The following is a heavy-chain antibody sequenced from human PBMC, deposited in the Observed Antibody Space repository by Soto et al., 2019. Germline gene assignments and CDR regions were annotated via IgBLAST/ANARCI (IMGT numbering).Heavy chain of an antibody. CDR2: IIPILGIA. J-gene: IGHJ4*02. CDR1: GGTFSSYT. D-gene: IGHD1-1*01. Sequence: GASVKVSCKASGGTFSSYTISWVRQAPGQGLEWMGRIIPILGIANYAQKFQGRVTITADKSTSTAYMELSSLRAEDTAIYYCARLSGSYRPNWYAYYFDYWGQGTLVTVSS. V-gene: IGHV1-69*02. CDR3: ARLSGSYRPNWYAYYFDY.